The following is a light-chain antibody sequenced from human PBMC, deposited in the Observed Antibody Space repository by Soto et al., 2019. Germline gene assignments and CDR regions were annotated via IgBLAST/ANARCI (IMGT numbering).Light chain of an antibody. J-gene: IGLJ1*01. CDR1: DSDIGAYNY. CDR2: EVT. V-gene: IGLV2-14*01. Sequence: QLVLTQPASVSGFPGQSITISCTGTDSDIGAYNYVSWYQHHPGKAPTLLIHEVTNRPSGVSRRFSGSKSGNTASLTISGLQAEDEAEYYCSSYTNINTRACVFGTGTKVTVL. CDR3: SSYTNINTRACV.